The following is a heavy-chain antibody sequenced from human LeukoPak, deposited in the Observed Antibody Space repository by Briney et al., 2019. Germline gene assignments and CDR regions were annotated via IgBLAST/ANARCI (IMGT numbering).Heavy chain of an antibody. V-gene: IGHV3-74*01. CDR2: ISGDGITT. CDR1: GFTFSNYW. D-gene: IGHD3-10*01. CDR3: ARWFYGSGNS. J-gene: IGHJ4*01. Sequence: GGSLRLSCAASGFTFSNYWMYWVRQAPGRGPLWVSRISGDGITTYYAGSVKGRFTISRDNAKNTLYLQMHSLRAEDSAVYYCARWFYGSGNSWGHGTLVTVSS.